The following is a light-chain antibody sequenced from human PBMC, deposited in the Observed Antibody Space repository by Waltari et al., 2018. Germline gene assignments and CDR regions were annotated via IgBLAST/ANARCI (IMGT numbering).Light chain of an antibody. V-gene: IGKV1-39*01. Sequence: DIQMTQSPSSLSASVGDRVSITCRASHSISSHLSWYQQQAGKAPKLLIYASSRLQSGVPLRFSVSGSGTDFTLTISSLEPEDFATYSCQQSYSTPPDFGQGTRLENK. J-gene: IGKJ5*01. CDR2: ASS. CDR1: HSISSH. CDR3: QQSYSTPPD.